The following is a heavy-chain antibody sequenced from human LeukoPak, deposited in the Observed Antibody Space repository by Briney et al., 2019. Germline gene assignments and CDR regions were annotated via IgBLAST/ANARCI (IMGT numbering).Heavy chain of an antibody. V-gene: IGHV3-30-3*01. D-gene: IGHD6-6*01. J-gene: IGHJ4*02. Sequence: GGSLRLSCAASGFTFSSYAMHWVRQAPGKGLEWVAVISYDGSNKYYADSVKGRFTISRDNSKNTLYLQMNSLRAEDTAVYYCARDSIAARVDYWGPGTLVTVSS. CDR3: ARDSIAARVDY. CDR1: GFTFSSYA. CDR2: ISYDGSNK.